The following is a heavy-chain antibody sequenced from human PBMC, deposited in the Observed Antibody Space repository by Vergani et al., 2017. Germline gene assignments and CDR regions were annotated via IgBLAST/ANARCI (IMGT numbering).Heavy chain of an antibody. J-gene: IGHJ5*02. D-gene: IGHD4-17*01. V-gene: IGHV4-59*01. CDR2: IYYSGST. CDR1: GGSISSYY. CDR3: ARDGAKMTTVTTHGRCGWFDP. Sequence: QVQLQESGPGLVKPSETLSLTCTVSGGSISSYYWSWIRQPPGKGLEWIGYIYYSGSTNYNPPLKSRVTISVDTSTSTVYMELSSLRSEDTAVYYCARDGAKMTTVTTHGRCGWFDPGGQGTLVTVSS.